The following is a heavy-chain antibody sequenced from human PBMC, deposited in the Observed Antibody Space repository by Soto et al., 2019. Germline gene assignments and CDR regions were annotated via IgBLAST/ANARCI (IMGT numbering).Heavy chain of an antibody. Sequence: GGSLRLSCATSGFPFTISWMLWVRHAPGKPLEWVSRITSDGSETIYAGSVKGRFTISRDNAESTVYLQMNSLRAEDTGIYYCAKDSFHCIDLWGQGAAVTVSS. J-gene: IGHJ4*02. CDR1: GFPFTISW. CDR2: ITSDGSET. V-gene: IGHV3-74*01. CDR3: AKDSFHCIDL. D-gene: IGHD2-15*01.